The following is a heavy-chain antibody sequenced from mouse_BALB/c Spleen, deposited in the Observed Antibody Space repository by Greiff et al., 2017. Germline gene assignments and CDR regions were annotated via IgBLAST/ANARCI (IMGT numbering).Heavy chain of an antibody. J-gene: IGHJ4*01. V-gene: IGHV1-5*01. Sequence: VQLQQSGPELVRPGASVKMSCKASGYTFTSYWMHWVKQRPGQGLEWIGAIYPGNSDTSYNQKFKGKAKLTAVTSTSTAYMELSSLTNEDSAVYYCTRSRRDYDGAMDYWGQGTSVTVSS. D-gene: IGHD2-4*01. CDR2: IYPGNSDT. CDR1: GYTFTSYW. CDR3: TRSRRDYDGAMDY.